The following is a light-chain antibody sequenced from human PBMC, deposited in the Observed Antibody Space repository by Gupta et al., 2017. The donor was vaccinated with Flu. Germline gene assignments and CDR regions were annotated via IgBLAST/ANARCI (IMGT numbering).Light chain of an antibody. CDR2: CDA. CDR1: NIGRQS. Sequence: SYVLAQPPSVSLAPGQTASITCGGNNIGRQSVHWYQQRPGQAPVLVVYCDADRPSGVPVRFSGSKSRNTATLTITRVEAGDEADYYCQVWDISSDHVVFGGGTKLTVL. CDR3: QVWDISSDHVV. V-gene: IGLV3-21*02. J-gene: IGLJ2*01.